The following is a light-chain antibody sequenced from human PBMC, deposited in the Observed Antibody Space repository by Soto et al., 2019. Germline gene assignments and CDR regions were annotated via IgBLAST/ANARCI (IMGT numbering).Light chain of an antibody. CDR3: AAWDDSLTANYV. V-gene: IGLV1-47*01. Sequence: QRELNQPPSAYGAHVRGLTISCSGSSSNIGSNYLYWYQQLPGTAPKLLIYRNNQRPSGVPGRFSGSKSGTSASLAISGLRSEVEADYYCAAWDDSLTANYVFGTGTKVTVL. J-gene: IGLJ1*01. CDR2: RNN. CDR1: SSNIGSNY.